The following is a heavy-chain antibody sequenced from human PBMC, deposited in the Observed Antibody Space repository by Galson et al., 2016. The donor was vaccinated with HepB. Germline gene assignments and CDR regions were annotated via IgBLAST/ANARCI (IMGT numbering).Heavy chain of an antibody. D-gene: IGHD3-10*01. CDR2: IIGSGATT. V-gene: IGHV3-23*01. CDR3: ARSYYHDLGTYYMDPH. Sequence: YLRLACADSGFNFSRYVMAWVRQSPGKELEWVSGIIGSGATTFYADSLHGRFTISRDNSRNTLDLQINSLSAEDTAVYYCARSYYHDLGTYYMDPHWGQGALVTVSS. CDR1: GFNFSRYV. J-gene: IGHJ4*02.